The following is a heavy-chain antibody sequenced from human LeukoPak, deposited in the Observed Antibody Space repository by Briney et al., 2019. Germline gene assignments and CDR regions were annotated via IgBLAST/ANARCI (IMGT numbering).Heavy chain of an antibody. D-gene: IGHD1-1*01. CDR3: SKKDQYNNFLDY. J-gene: IGHJ4*02. CDR1: GYTLTDYS. CDR2: INPNSGDT. V-gene: IGHV1-2*02. Sequence: ASVKVSCKASGYTLTDYSIHWVRQAPGQGLEWMGWINPNSGDTNYAQKFQGRVTMTTDTSTSTAYMELSSLNSDDTAVYFCSKKDQYNNFLDYWGSGTLVTVSS.